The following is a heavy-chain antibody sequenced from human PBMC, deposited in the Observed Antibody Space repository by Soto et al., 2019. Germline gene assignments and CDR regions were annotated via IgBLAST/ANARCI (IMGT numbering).Heavy chain of an antibody. Sequence: QVQLVQSGAEVKKPGASVKVSCKASGYTFTSYGISWVRQAPGQGLEWMGWISAYNGNTNYAQKLQGRVTMTTDTTTSTAYRELRSLKPDDTAVYYGARRQYQHNWVDPWGQGTLGTGSA. J-gene: IGHJ5*02. V-gene: IGHV1-18*01. CDR3: ARRQYQHNWVDP. D-gene: IGHD2-2*01. CDR2: ISAYNGNT. CDR1: GYTFTSYG.